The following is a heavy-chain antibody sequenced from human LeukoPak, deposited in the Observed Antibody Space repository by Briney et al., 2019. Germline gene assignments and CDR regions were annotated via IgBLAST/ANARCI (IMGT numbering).Heavy chain of an antibody. Sequence: ASVKVSCKASRYTLTDNHLYWVRQAPGQGLEWMGWIDPNSGVTNFAQNFQGRLTMTTDTSISTAYMELSRLTSDDTTVYYCARELGINAFDVWGQGTLVTVFS. CDR3: ARELGINAFDV. D-gene: IGHD7-27*01. CDR1: RYTLTDNH. J-gene: IGHJ3*01. CDR2: IDPNSGVT. V-gene: IGHV1-2*02.